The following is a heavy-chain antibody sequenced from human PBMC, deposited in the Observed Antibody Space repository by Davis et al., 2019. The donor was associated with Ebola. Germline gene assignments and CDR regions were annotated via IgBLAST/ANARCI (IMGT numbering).Heavy chain of an antibody. CDR3: ARTDYYGSGRADAFDI. J-gene: IGHJ3*02. CDR2: INHSGST. Sequence: SQTLSLTCAVYGGSFSGYYWSWIRQPPGKGLEWIGEINHSGSTNYNPSLKSRVTISVDTSKNQFSLKLSSVTAADTAVYYCARTDYYGSGRADAFDIWGQGTMVTVSS. CDR1: GGSFSGYY. D-gene: IGHD3-10*01. V-gene: IGHV4-34*01.